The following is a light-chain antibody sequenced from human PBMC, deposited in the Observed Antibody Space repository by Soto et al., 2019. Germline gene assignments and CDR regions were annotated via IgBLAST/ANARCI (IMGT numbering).Light chain of an antibody. V-gene: IGKV3-20*01. CDR1: QSVSSTY. J-gene: IGKJ1*01. CDR2: GAS. CDR3: QHFVNSLTWT. Sequence: EIVSTQSPGTLSLSPWERATLSCGASQSVSSTYLIWYQQKPVQAPRLLIYGASSRATGVPDRFSGGGSGTDFTLTISRLEPEDFAVYYCQHFVNSLTWTFGQGTKVDIK.